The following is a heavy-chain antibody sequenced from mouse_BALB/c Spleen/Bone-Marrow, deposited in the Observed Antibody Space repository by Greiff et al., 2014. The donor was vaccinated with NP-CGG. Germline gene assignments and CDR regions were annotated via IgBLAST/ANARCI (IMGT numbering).Heavy chain of an antibody. D-gene: IGHD4-1*01. Sequence: VHVKQSGPEPVKPGASVKISCKASGYTFTDYNMHWVKQSHGKSLEWIGYIYPYNGGTGYNQKFKSKATLTVDNSSSTAYMEPRSLTAEDSAVYYCARLGRDYWGQGTTLTVSS. CDR3: ARLGRDY. V-gene: IGHV1S29*02. J-gene: IGHJ2*01. CDR1: GYTFTDYN. CDR2: IYPYNGGT.